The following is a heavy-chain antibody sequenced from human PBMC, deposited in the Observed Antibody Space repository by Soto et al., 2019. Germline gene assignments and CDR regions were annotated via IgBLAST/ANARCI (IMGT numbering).Heavy chain of an antibody. CDR1: GGTFSSYA. V-gene: IGHV1-69*13. J-gene: IGHJ6*02. CDR3: ARDLGGNSGYYYYYGMDV. D-gene: IGHD2-21*02. CDR2: IIPIFGTA. Sequence: SVKVSCKASGGTFSSYAISWVRQAPGQGLEWMGGIIPIFGTANYAQKFQGRVTITADESTSTAYMELSSLRSEDTAVYYCARDLGGNSGYYYYYGMDVWXQGTTVTVSS.